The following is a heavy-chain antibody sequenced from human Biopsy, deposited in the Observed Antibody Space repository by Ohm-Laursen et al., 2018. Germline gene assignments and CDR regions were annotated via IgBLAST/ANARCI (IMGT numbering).Heavy chain of an antibody. J-gene: IGHJ4*02. CDR2: IYYSGNT. Sequence: TLSLTCSVSGDSIATFNYYWGWVRQPPGKGLEWIGNIYYSGNTNYSPSLKSRVAISVDTSNNQFSLKLRSVTAADTAVYYCARQVDFWSGYVDYWGQGTLVAVSS. V-gene: IGHV4-39*01. D-gene: IGHD3-3*01. CDR3: ARQVDFWSGYVDY. CDR1: GDSIATFNYY.